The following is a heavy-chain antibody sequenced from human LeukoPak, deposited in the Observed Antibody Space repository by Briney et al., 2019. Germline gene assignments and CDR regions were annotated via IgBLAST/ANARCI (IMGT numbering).Heavy chain of an antibody. D-gene: IGHD2-15*01. CDR1: GFTFSNAW. CDR3: TTQGYCSGGSCYGTRSDY. CDR2: ITSKTDGGTT. J-gene: IGHJ4*02. Sequence: GGSLRLSCAASGFTFSNAWMSWVREAPGKGLEWVGRITSKTDGGTTDYAAPVKGRFTISRDDSKSTLYLQMNSLKTEDTAVYYCTTQGYCSGGSCYGTRSDYWGQGTLVTVSS. V-gene: IGHV3-15*01.